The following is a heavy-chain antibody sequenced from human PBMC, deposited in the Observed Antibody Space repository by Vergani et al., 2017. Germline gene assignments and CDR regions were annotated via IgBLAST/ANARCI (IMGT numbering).Heavy chain of an antibody. V-gene: IGHV4-61*02. CDR3: AREGAVAGPQVYFDY. D-gene: IGHD6-19*01. Sequence: QVQLQESGPGLVKPSQTLSLTCTVSGGSISSGSYYWSWIRQPAGKGLEWIGRIYTSGSTNYNPSLKSRVTISVDTSKNQFSLKLSSVTAADTAVYYCAREGAVAGPQVYFDYWGQGTLVTVSS. CDR2: IYTSGST. J-gene: IGHJ4*02. CDR1: GGSISSGSYY.